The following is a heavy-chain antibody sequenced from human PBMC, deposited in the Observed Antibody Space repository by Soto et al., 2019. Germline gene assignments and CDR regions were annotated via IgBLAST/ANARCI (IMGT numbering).Heavy chain of an antibody. J-gene: IGHJ4*02. Sequence: EVQLVESGGGLVQPGGSLKLSCAASGFTFSGSAMHWVRQASGKGLEWVGRIRSKANSYATAYAASVKGRFTISRDDSKNTAYLQMNSLKTEDTAVYYCTSGGATAPALLTGYWGQGTLVTVSS. CDR2: IRSKANSYAT. CDR1: GFTFSGSA. CDR3: TSGGATAPALLTGY. D-gene: IGHD3-9*01. V-gene: IGHV3-73*01.